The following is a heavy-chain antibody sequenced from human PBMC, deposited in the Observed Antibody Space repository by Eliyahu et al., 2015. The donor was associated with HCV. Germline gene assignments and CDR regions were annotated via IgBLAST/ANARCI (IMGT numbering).Heavy chain of an antibody. D-gene: IGHD3-16*02. V-gene: IGHV1-69*06. Sequence: QVQLVQSGAEVKKPGSSVKVSCKASGGTFSSYAISWVRQAPGQGLEWMGGIIPIFGTANYAQKFQGRVTITADKSTSTAYMELSSLRSEDTAVYYCARGPDDYIWGSYRHSFDYWGQGTLVTVSS. CDR2: IIPIFGTA. CDR1: GGTFSSYA. J-gene: IGHJ4*02. CDR3: ARGPDDYIWGSYRHSFDY.